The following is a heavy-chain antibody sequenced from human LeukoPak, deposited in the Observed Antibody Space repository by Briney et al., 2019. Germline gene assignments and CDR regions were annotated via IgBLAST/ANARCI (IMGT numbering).Heavy chain of an antibody. V-gene: IGHV3-7*01. CDR2: MNIDGSEK. CDR1: GFTFSSYW. Sequence: PSGGSLRLSCVASGFTFSSYWMSWVRQAPGKRLEWVANMNIDGSEKYYADSVKGRFSISRDNARNSVYLQMASLRVEDTAVYYCARDPVEWEPLLDYWGQGTLVTVSS. J-gene: IGHJ4*02. CDR3: ARDPVEWEPLLDY. D-gene: IGHD1-26*01.